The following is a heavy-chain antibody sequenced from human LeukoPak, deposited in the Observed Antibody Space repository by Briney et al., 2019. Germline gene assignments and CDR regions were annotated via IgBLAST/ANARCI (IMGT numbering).Heavy chain of an antibody. CDR2: VNPNSVGT. V-gene: IGHV1-2*02. Sequence: ASVKLSCKASGYTFTDYYIHWVRQAPGQGLEWMGWVNPNSVGTNYAQRVKGRVTITRDTANSSAYMEMTRLRSDDTAVYYCERDLNAIIAAGGRYFQHWGQGTLVTVSS. CDR3: ERDLNAIIAAGGRYFQH. D-gene: IGHD6-13*01. J-gene: IGHJ1*01. CDR1: GYTFTDYY.